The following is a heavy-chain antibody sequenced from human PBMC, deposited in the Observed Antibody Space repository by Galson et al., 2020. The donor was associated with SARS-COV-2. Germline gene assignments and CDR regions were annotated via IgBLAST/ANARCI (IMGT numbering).Heavy chain of an antibody. CDR2: FYYGGNT. CDR3: ARRAPPDY. V-gene: IGHV4-39*01. J-gene: IGHJ4*02. Sequence: SETLSLTCSVSGTSIRSSNSYWGWIRQPPGKGLEWIGCFYYGGNTYYNPSLKSRVIMSVDTSKNQFSLNLTSVSAADTAVYHCARRAPPDYWGPGTLVTVSS. CDR1: GTSIRSSNSY.